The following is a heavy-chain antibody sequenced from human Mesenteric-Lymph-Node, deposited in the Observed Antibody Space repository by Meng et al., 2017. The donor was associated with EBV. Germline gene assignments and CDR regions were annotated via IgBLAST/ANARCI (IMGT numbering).Heavy chain of an antibody. J-gene: IGHJ4*02. CDR2: RNPNCDNT. CDR1: GYTFTSYD. V-gene: IGHV1-8*01. CDR3: ARKESYYGSGSFFFEH. Sequence: QVQWVESGAAVKKPRASVRVSCNASGYTFTSYDVNWVRQAPGQGLEWMGWRNPNCDNTGYAQKFQGRVTMTWDTSISTAYMELSSLRSEDTAVYYCARKESYYGSGSFFFEHWGQGTLVTVSS. D-gene: IGHD3-10*01.